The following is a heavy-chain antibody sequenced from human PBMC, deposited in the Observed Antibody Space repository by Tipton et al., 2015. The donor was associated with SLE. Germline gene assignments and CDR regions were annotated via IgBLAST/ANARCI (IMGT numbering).Heavy chain of an antibody. J-gene: IGHJ6*03. CDR2: IYHSGST. CDR3: ATESGHYDFWSGYYTHYYYMDV. Sequence: SLRLSCAISGDSISSTKWWTWVRQAPGKGLEWIGEIYHSGSTNYNPSLKSRLSISVDKSNNQFSLKLSSVTAADTAVYYCATESGHYDFWSGYYTHYYYMDVWGKGTTVTVSS. D-gene: IGHD3-3*01. V-gene: IGHV4-4*02. CDR1: GDSISSTKW.